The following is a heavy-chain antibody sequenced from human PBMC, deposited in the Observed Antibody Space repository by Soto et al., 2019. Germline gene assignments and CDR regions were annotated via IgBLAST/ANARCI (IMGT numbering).Heavy chain of an antibody. CDR2: IYYSGST. Sequence: QVQLQESGPGLVKPSETLSLTCTVSGGSISSYYWSWIRQPPGKGLEWIGYIYYSGSTNYNPSLKRRVTTSVDTSKNQCSLKLSSVTAADTAVYYCAREGTTVDSYYYYGMDVWGQGTTVTVSS. J-gene: IGHJ6*02. CDR1: GGSISSYY. CDR3: AREGTTVDSYYYYGMDV. V-gene: IGHV4-59*01. D-gene: IGHD1-1*01.